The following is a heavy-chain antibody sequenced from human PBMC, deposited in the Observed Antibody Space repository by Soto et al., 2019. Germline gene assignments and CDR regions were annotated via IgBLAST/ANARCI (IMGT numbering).Heavy chain of an antibody. J-gene: IGHJ4*02. D-gene: IGHD3-10*01. CDR1: GFTFNRWA. V-gene: IGHV3-23*01. CDR2: IDENGGTT. CDR3: AKGSYNRRTDFDC. Sequence: GGALRLSCGGSGFTFNRWAMSCVPQSPGKGLEWVSEIDENGGTTYYADSVQSRFTIPRDNPKSTLYLQMNTLRVEDTAVYYCAKGSYNRRTDFDCWGQGALVTVSS.